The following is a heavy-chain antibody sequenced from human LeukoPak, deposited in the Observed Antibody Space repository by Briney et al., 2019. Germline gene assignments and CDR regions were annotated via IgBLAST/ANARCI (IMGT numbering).Heavy chain of an antibody. J-gene: IGHJ5*02. CDR3: ARSIAVAGLTWFDP. D-gene: IGHD6-19*01. V-gene: IGHV4-39*07. CDR2: IYYSGST. Sequence: PSETLSLTCTVSGGSISSSSYYRGWIRQPPGKGLEWIGSIYYSGSTYYNPSLKSRVTISVDTSKNQFSLKLSSVTAADTAVYYCARSIAVAGLTWFDPWGQGTLVTVSS. CDR1: GGSISSSSYY.